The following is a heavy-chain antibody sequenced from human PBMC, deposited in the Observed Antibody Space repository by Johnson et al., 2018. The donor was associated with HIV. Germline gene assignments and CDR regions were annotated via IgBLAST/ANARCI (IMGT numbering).Heavy chain of an antibody. D-gene: IGHD5-12*01. CDR1: GFTFSSYG. Sequence: QVQLVESGGGVVRPGGSLRVSCAASGFTFSSYGMHWVRQAPGKGLEWVAVISYDGSNKYYADSVKGRFTISRDNSKNTLYLQMNSLRAEDTAVYYCAKEGRYVEGAFDIWGQGTMVTVSS. J-gene: IGHJ3*02. V-gene: IGHV3-30*18. CDR3: AKEGRYVEGAFDI. CDR2: ISYDGSNK.